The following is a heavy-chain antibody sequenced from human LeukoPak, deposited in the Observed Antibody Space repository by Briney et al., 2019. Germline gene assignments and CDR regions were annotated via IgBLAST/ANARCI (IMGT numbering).Heavy chain of an antibody. CDR3: ARDRGRYYYMDV. Sequence: SETLSLTCTVYGGSISSYYWSWIRQPPGKGLEWGGYIYYSGSTNYNPSLKSRVTISVDTSKNQFSLKLSSVTAADTAVYYCARDRGRYYYMDVWGKGTTVTVSS. CDR1: GGSISSYY. V-gene: IGHV4-59*01. D-gene: IGHD3-10*01. CDR2: IYYSGST. J-gene: IGHJ6*03.